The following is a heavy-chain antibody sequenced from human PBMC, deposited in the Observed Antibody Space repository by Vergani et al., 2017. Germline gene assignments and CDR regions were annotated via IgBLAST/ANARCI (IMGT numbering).Heavy chain of an antibody. V-gene: IGHV5-51*01. J-gene: IGHJ4*02. D-gene: IGHD3-9*01. Sequence: EVQLVQSGAEVKKPGESLKISCKGSGYSFTSYWIGWVRQLPGKGLEWMGISYPCDSDTKYSPSFQGQVTISADKSISTAYLQWSSLKAADTAMYYCGPNTGPSAYYDLLALDYWGQGSLVTVSS. CDR2: SYPCDSDT. CDR3: GPNTGPSAYYDLLALDY. CDR1: GYSFTSYW.